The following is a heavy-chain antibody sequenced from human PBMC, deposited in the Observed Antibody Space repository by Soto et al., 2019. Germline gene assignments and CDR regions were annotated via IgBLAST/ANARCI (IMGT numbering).Heavy chain of an antibody. CDR2: ISGSGAGT. CDR3: AKEALTVAGNNFDS. V-gene: IGHV3-23*01. Sequence: LLESGGGLVQPGGSLRLSCAASGFTFTTYAMGWVRQAPGKGLEWVSCISGSGAGTFYADSVKGRFTISRDNAKKMVYLQMNGLRADDTALYYCAKEALTVAGNNFDSWGQGTLVTVSS. J-gene: IGHJ4*02. CDR1: GFTFTTYA. D-gene: IGHD6-19*01.